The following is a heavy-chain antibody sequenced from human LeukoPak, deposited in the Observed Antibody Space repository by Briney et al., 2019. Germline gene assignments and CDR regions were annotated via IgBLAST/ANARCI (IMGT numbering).Heavy chain of an antibody. V-gene: IGHV3-23*01. CDR3: VKDEPGKSWYN. CDR1: GFAFSRYY. J-gene: IGHJ4*02. CDR2: ISGSGDGT. D-gene: IGHD6-13*01. Sequence: SGGSLRLSCAASGFAFSRYYMSWVRQAPGRGLEWVSSISGSGDGTFYADSVKGRFTVSRDNSYNTLYLQMNSLRAEDTAIYYCVKDEPGKSWYNWGQGTLVTVSS.